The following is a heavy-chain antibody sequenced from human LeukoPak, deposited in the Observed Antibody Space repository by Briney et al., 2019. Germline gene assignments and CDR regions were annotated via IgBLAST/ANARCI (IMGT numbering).Heavy chain of an antibody. D-gene: IGHD6-19*01. CDR1: GGSIISGGYS. Sequence: TLSLTCAVSGGSIISGGYSWCWIRQPPGKGLECIGYIYHSGSTYYNPSLKSRVTISVDRSKNQFSLKLSSVTAADTAVYYCARRDQWLATFDYWGQGTLVTVSS. CDR2: IYHSGST. V-gene: IGHV4-30-2*01. CDR3: ARRDQWLATFDY. J-gene: IGHJ4*02.